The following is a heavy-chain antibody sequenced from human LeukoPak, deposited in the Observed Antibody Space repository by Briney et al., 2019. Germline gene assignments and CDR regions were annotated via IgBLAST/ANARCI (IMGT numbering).Heavy chain of an antibody. CDR2: ISSSSSYI. CDR3: ARDGRPEGIAVAGNTEPGNFDY. CDR1: GFTFSSYS. V-gene: IGHV3-21*01. Sequence: PGGSLRLSCAASGFTFSSYSMNWVRQAPGKGLEWVSSISSSSSYIYYADSVKGRFTISRDNVKNSLYLQMNSLRAEDTAVYYCARDGRPEGIAVAGNTEPGNFDYWGQGTLVTVSS. D-gene: IGHD6-19*01. J-gene: IGHJ4*02.